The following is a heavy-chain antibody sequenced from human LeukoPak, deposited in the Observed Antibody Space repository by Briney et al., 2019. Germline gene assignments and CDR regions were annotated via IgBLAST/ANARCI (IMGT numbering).Heavy chain of an antibody. D-gene: IGHD3-22*01. CDR1: GYTFTNYA. V-gene: IGHV1-46*01. J-gene: IGHJ3*02. Sequence: ASVKVSCKASGYTFTNYAMNWVRQAPGRGLEWMGIINPRGGSTSYTQKFQGRVTMTRDTSTSTVYMELSSLRSEDTAVYYCARVKSYYYDTSDKDAFDIWGQGTMVTVSS. CDR3: ARVKSYYYDTSDKDAFDI. CDR2: INPRGGST.